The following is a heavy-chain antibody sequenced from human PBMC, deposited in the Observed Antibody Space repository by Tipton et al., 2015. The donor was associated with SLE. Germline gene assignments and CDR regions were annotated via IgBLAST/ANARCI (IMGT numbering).Heavy chain of an antibody. CDR3: ARGGGDFGLKN. V-gene: IGHV4-31*03. D-gene: IGHD3/OR15-3a*01. Sequence: TLSLTCTVSGGSMSSGSYHWSWIRQPAGKGLEWIGYSHYSGNTYYNTSLKSRVTISVDTSKNQFSLKLSSVTAAETAVYYCARGGGDFGLKNWGQGTLVTVSS. J-gene: IGHJ4*02. CDR2: SHYSGNT. CDR1: GGSMSSGSYH.